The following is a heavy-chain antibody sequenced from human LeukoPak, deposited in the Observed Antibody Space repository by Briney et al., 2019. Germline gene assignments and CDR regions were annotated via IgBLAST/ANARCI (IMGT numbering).Heavy chain of an antibody. CDR2: INPSGGST. J-gene: IGHJ4*02. Sequence: ASVTVSCKASGYTFTSYYMHWVRQAPGQGLEWMGIINPSGGSTSYAQKFQGRVTMTRDTSTSTVYMELSSLRSEDTAVYYCARIGYSYALGVDYWGQGTLVTVS. V-gene: IGHV1-46*01. CDR1: GYTFTSYY. D-gene: IGHD5-18*01. CDR3: ARIGYSYALGVDY.